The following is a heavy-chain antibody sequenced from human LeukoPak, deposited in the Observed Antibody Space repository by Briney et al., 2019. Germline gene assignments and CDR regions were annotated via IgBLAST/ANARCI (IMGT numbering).Heavy chain of an antibody. CDR3: ARELLAVPHRGHYYYMDV. J-gene: IGHJ6*03. D-gene: IGHD2-15*01. Sequence: PGGSLRLSCAASGFTLSSYAMSWVRQAPGKGLEWVSATSDTGNTYHADSVKGRFTISRDSSKNSLYLQMNSLRAEDTAVYYCARELLAVPHRGHYYYMDVWGKGTTVTISS. V-gene: IGHV3-23*01. CDR1: GFTLSSYA. CDR2: TSDTGNT.